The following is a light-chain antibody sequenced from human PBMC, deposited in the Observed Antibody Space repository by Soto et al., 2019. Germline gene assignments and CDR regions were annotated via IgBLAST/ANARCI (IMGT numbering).Light chain of an antibody. Sequence: DIKMSMSLFALSVSVRDRVTITCRACQSISTALAWYQQIPGKAPKLLIFDASSLESGVPPRFGGSGSGTELTLTISGLQPDDFATYCSQLSSIIPITFGQGTRLEI. CDR3: QLSSIIPIT. J-gene: IGKJ5*01. CDR1: QSISTA. V-gene: IGKV1-5*01. CDR2: DAS.